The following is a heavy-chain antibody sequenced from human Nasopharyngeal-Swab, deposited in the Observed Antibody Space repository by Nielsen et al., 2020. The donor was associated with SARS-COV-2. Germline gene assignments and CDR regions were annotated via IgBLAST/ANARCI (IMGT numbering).Heavy chain of an antibody. V-gene: IGHV3-23*01. CDR3: ARDYYDYVWGSYRYLGYFDY. CDR2: ISGSGGST. D-gene: IGHD3-16*02. J-gene: IGHJ4*02. Sequence: WIRQPPGKGLEWVSAISGSGGSTTYADSVKGRFTISRDNAKNTLYLQMNSLRAEDTAVYYCARDYYDYVWGSYRYLGYFDYWGQGTLVTVSS.